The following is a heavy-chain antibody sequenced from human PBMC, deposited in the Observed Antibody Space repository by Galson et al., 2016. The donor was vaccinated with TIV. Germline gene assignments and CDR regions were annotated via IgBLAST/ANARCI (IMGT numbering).Heavy chain of an antibody. CDR3: ARDCTCTTCHIYYYGMDV. D-gene: IGHD2-2*02. CDR1: GYSISSGYY. CDR2: IYHTGST. J-gene: IGHJ6*02. Sequence: TLSLTCTVSGYSISSGYYWGWIRQPPGKGLEWIGHIYHTGSTYSNPSLRSRLTMSVDTSKNQFSLILRSVTAADTAVYYCARDCTCTTCHIYYYGMDVWGQGATVTVSS. V-gene: IGHV4-38-2*02.